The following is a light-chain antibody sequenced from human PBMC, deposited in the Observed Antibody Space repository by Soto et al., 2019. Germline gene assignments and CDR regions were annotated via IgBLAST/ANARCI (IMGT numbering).Light chain of an antibody. Sequence: EIVLTQSPGTLSLSPGERATLSCRASQSVSSTYLAWYQQKPGQAPRLLIYRASSRATGIPDRFSGSGSGTAFTLTISRLAPEDFAVYYCQLYVNSPLTFGGGTKVELK. CDR3: QLYVNSPLT. CDR1: QSVSSTY. CDR2: RAS. J-gene: IGKJ4*01. V-gene: IGKV3-20*01.